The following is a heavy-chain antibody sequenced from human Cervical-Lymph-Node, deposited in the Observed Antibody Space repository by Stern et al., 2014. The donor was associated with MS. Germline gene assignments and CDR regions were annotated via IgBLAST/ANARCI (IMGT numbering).Heavy chain of an antibody. CDR2: ISSSSSYI. Sequence: VQLVESGGGLVKPGGSLRLSCAASGFTFSNHSMNWVRQAPGQGLEWVSSISSSSSYIYYADSVKGRFTISRDNAKNSVYLQMTYLRAEDTAVYYCARGRDSTKYGMDVWGQGTTVTVSS. V-gene: IGHV3-21*01. CDR1: GFTFSNHS. D-gene: IGHD6-13*01. J-gene: IGHJ6*02. CDR3: ARGRDSTKYGMDV.